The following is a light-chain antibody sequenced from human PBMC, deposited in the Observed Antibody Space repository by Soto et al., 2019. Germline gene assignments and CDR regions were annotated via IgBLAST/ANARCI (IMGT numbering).Light chain of an antibody. CDR2: DAS. J-gene: IGKJ1*01. Sequence: EIVMTQSPVTLSVSPGETATLSCRASQSISSDLAWLQQKPGQSPRLLIYDASTRATGIPARFSGSGSGTEFTLTISSLQSEDFAVYYCQQYNNWPRTFGLGTKV. CDR1: QSISSD. V-gene: IGKV3-15*01. CDR3: QQYNNWPRT.